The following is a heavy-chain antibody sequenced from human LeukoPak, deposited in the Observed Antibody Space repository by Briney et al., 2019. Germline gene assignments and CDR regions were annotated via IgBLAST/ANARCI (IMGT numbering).Heavy chain of an antibody. D-gene: IGHD2-15*01. Sequence: GGSLRLSCAASGFTFSSYAMSWVRQAPGKGLEWVSAISGSGGSTYYADSVKGRFTISRDNSKNTLYLQMNSLRAEDTAVYYCAKSSSRGLGYCSGGSCYNFDYWGQGTLVTVSS. V-gene: IGHV3-23*01. CDR3: AKSSSRGLGYCSGGSCYNFDY. CDR2: ISGSGGST. CDR1: GFTFSSYA. J-gene: IGHJ4*02.